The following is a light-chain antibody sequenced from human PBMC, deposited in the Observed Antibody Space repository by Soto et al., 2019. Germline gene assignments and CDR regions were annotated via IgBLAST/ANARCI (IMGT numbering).Light chain of an antibody. CDR2: GAS. CDR3: QQYGSTLWT. CDR1: QRVGSNY. Sequence: DIVLTQTPGTLSLSPGDRATLSCRASQRVGSNYLAWYQQKSGQPPRLLIHGASSRATGVPDRFSGSGSGTDFSLTSSRLEPEDFAVDYCQQYGSTLWTFGHGTKVAVK. V-gene: IGKV3-20*01. J-gene: IGKJ1*01.